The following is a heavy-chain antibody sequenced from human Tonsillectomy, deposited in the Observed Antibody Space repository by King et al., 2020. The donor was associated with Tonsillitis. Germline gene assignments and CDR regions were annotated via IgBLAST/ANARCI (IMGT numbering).Heavy chain of an antibody. V-gene: IGHV3-74*02. J-gene: IGHJ4*02. CDR3: ASYNWNYRDDY. CDR2: SKTDGSKT. CDR1: GFTFSNYW. D-gene: IGHD1-7*01. Sequence: VQLVESGGSLVQPGGALRLSCAASGFTFSNYWMYWVRQAPGKGLAWVSGSKTDGSKTRYADSVKGRFTISRDNAKNTLYLQMNSLRAEDTAVYYCASYNWNYRDDYWGQGTLVTVSS.